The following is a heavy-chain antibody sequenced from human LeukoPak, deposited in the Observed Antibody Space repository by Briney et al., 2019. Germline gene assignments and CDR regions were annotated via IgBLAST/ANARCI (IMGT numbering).Heavy chain of an antibody. D-gene: IGHD6-19*01. CDR1: GFTFSSHA. J-gene: IGHJ6*02. CDR2: ISGRGGST. CDR3: ANGARAVAGRMDV. Sequence: GGSLRLSCAASGFTFSSHAMSWIRQAPGKGLEWVSAISGRGGSTYYADYVQGRFTISRDNSKNKLYPQMTSLRAEDTAVYYCANGARAVAGRMDVWGQGTTVTVS. V-gene: IGHV3-23*01.